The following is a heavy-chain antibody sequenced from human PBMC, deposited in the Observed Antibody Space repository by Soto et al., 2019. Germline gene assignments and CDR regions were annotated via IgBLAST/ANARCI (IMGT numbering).Heavy chain of an antibody. V-gene: IGHV1-69*13. CDR2: IIPIFGTA. CDR1: GYTFTSFG. Sequence: SVKVSCKASGYTFTSFGITWVRQAPGQGLEWMGEIIPIFGTANYAQKFQGRVTITADESTSTAYMDLSSLRSEDTAVYYCARDRGPSSGYYPYWFDPWGQGTLVTVSS. J-gene: IGHJ5*02. D-gene: IGHD3-22*01. CDR3: ARDRGPSSGYYPYWFDP.